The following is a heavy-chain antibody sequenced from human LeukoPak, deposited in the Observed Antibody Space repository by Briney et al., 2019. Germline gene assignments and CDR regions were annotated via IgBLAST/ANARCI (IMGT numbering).Heavy chain of an antibody. Sequence: SETLSLTCTVSGVSISSGSYYWSWIRQPAGKGLEWIGRIYTSGSTNYNPSLKSRVTISVDTSKNQFSLKLSSVTAADTAVYYCARDYAFDIWGQGTMVTVSS. CDR3: ARDYAFDI. CDR1: GVSISSGSYY. J-gene: IGHJ3*02. V-gene: IGHV4-61*02. CDR2: IYTSGST.